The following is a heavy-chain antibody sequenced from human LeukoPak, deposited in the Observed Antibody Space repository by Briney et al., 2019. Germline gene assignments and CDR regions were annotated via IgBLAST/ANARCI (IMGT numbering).Heavy chain of an antibody. V-gene: IGHV3-33*01. CDR2: IWYDGSNK. D-gene: IGHD2-2*01. CDR1: GFTFSNYG. CDR3: ETDRHASSYYFDY. J-gene: IGHJ4*02. Sequence: GGTLRLSCAASGFTFSNYGMHWGRQAPGKGLEWVSLIWYDGSNKYYADSVKGRFTISRDNSKNTLYLQMNIVSADDPAVYYCETDRHASSYYFDYWGQGTLVTVSS.